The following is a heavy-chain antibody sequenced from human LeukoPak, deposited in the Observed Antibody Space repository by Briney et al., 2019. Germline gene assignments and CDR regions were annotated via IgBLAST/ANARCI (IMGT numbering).Heavy chain of an antibody. CDR2: INPCGGST. Sequence: SAKLSCKASGYSFTSYYMHWVRQAPAPRHECMGIINPCGGSTSYSQKFQSRVATTWDKSTRTVYVELRSLRSEDTAVYYCARESDSEYSSSFIWFDTWGQGTPVTVSS. CDR1: GYSFTSYY. J-gene: IGHJ5*02. CDR3: ARESDSEYSSSFIWFDT. V-gene: IGHV1-46*03. D-gene: IGHD6-6*01.